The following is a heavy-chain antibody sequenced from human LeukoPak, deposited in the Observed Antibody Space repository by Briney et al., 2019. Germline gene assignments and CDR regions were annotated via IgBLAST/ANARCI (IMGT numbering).Heavy chain of an antibody. J-gene: IGHJ4*02. Sequence: SETLSLTCAVYGGSFRGYYWSWIRQPPGKGLEWIGEINHSGSTNYNPSLKSRVTISVDTSKNQFSLKLSSVTAADTAVYYCAALRAAYDSSEYYFDYWGQGTLVTVSS. CDR2: INHSGST. CDR1: GGSFRGYY. D-gene: IGHD3-22*01. V-gene: IGHV4-34*01. CDR3: AALRAAYDSSEYYFDY.